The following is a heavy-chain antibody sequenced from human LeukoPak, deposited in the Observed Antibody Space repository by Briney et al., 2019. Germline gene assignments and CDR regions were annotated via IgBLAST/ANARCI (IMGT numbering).Heavy chain of an antibody. J-gene: IGHJ6*03. CDR3: ARDRAIVVVPAAIDYYMDV. V-gene: IGHV4-34*01. CDR1: GGSFSGYY. D-gene: IGHD2-2*02. CDR2: INHSGST. Sequence: SETLSLTCAVYGGSFSGYYWSWIRQPPGKGLEWIGEINHSGSTNYNPSLKSRVTISVDTSKNQFSLKLSSVTAADTAVYYCARDRAIVVVPAAIDYYMDVWGKGTTVTISS.